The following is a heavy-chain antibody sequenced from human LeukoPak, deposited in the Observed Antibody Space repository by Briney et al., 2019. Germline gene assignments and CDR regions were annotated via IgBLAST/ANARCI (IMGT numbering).Heavy chain of an antibody. J-gene: IGHJ4*02. D-gene: IGHD6-19*01. CDR2: INHSGST. CDR3: ARRSYYYSSGWRVRFDY. V-gene: IGHV4-34*01. Sequence: PSETLSLTCAVYGGSFSGYYWSWIRQPPGKGLEWIGEINHSGSTNYNPSLKSRVTISVDTSKNQFSLKLSSVTAADTAVYYCARRSYYYSSGWRVRFDYWGQGTLVTVSS. CDR1: GGSFSGYY.